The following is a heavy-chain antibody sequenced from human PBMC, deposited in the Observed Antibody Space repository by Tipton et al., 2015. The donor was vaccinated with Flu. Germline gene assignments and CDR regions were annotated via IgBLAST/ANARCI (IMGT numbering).Heavy chain of an antibody. CDR2: IYYSGST. Sequence: TLSLTCTVSGGSIRSYYWSWIRQPPGKGLEWIGYIYYSGSTNYNPSLKSRVTLSIDTSKNQFSLSLSSVTAADTAVYYCARGIYISSSWYVGRGDPNKNDYWGQGTLVTVSS. CDR3: ARGIYISSSWYVGRGDPNKNDY. J-gene: IGHJ4*02. D-gene: IGHD6-13*01. V-gene: IGHV4-59*08. CDR1: GGSIRSYY.